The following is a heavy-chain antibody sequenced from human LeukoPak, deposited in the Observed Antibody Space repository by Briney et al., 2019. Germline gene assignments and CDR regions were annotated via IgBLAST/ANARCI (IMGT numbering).Heavy chain of an antibody. CDR2: INPNSGGT. Sequence: GASVKVSCKASGYTFTGYYMHWVRQAPGQGLEWMGWINPNSGGTNYAQKFQGRVTMTRDTSISTAYMELSRLRSDDTAVYYCAREATYFTESTSAFDIWGQGTMVTVSS. CDR3: AREATYFTESTSAFDI. V-gene: IGHV1-2*02. CDR1: GYTFTGYY. J-gene: IGHJ3*02. D-gene: IGHD2/OR15-2a*01.